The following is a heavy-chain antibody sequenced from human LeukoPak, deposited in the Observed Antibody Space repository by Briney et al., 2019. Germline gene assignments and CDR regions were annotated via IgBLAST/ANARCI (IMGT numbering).Heavy chain of an antibody. CDR3: ARELSSSGSLFYYCYGMYV. J-gene: IGHJ6*02. D-gene: IGHD3-10*01. CDR1: GYTFTSYG. V-gene: IGHV1-18*01. Sequence: ASVTVSFKASGYTFTSYGISWVRQAPGQGREWMGWISAYNGNTNYAQKLQGRVTMTTDTSTSTAYMELRRLRSDDTAVYYCARELSSSGSLFYYCYGMYVWSQGTTVTVSS. CDR2: ISAYNGNT.